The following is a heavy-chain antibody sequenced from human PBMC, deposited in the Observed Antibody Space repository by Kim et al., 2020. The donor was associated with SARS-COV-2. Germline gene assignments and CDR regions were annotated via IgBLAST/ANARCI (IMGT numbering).Heavy chain of an antibody. Sequence: SETLSLTCTVSGGSISSISYYWGWIRQPPGKGLEWIGCIYYSGSTYYNPSLKSRVTISVDTSKNQFSLKLSSVTAADTAVYYCARHHYDFWSGYYFPNYFDYWGQGTLVTVSS. V-gene: IGHV4-39*01. D-gene: IGHD3-3*01. CDR2: IYYSGST. CDR3: ARHHYDFWSGYYFPNYFDY. CDR1: GGSISSISYY. J-gene: IGHJ4*02.